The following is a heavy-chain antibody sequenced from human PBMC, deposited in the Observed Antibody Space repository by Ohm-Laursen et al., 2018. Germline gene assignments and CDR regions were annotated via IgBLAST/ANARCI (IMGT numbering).Heavy chain of an antibody. CDR1: GESSSGYF. CDR2: INQSGST. CDR3: ARGSGFFKLDV. V-gene: IGHV4-34*01. Sequence: PGTLSLTWAVNGESSSGYFWNWIRQPPGKGLEWIGEINQSGSTKYNPSLKRLVTLSADSSNSQFSLRLTSVTAADTATYYCARGSGFFKLDVWGQGTTVTVSS. D-gene: IGHD6-19*01. J-gene: IGHJ6*02.